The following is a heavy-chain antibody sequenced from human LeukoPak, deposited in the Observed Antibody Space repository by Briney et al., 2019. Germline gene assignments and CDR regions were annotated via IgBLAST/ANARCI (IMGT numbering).Heavy chain of an antibody. V-gene: IGHV1-69*13. D-gene: IGHD2-2*01. J-gene: IGHJ5*02. CDR2: IIPIFGTA. Sequence: SVKVSCKASGGAFISYAISWVRQAPGQGLEWMGGIIPIFGTANYAQKFQGRVSITADETTSTAYMELSSLRSEDTAVYYCARPYCSSTSCYGGWFDPWGQGTLVTVSS. CDR1: GGAFISYA. CDR3: ARPYCSSTSCYGGWFDP.